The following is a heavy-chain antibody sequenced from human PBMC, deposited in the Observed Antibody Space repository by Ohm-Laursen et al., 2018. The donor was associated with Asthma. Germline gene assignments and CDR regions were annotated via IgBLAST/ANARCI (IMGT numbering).Heavy chain of an antibody. CDR3: ARIGPEWELPGREYSLHH. V-gene: IGHV3-21*01. Sequence: LRLSCTASGYTFSRYSIHWVRQIPGKGLEWVASIRTASSFIYYADSVRGRFTTSRDNARNSVYLQMNSLRAEDTALYYCARIGPEWELPGREYSLHHWGQGTQVTVSS. CDR1: GYTFSRYS. J-gene: IGHJ1*01. D-gene: IGHD1-26*01. CDR2: IRTASSFI.